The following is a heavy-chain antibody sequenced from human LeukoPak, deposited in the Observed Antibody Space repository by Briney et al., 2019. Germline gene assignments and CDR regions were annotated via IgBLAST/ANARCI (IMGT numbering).Heavy chain of an antibody. CDR3: ASYYPGNWFDP. D-gene: IGHD3-22*01. J-gene: IGHJ5*02. CDR1: GYSISSGYH. Sequence: SETLSLTCTVSGYSISSGYHWGWIRQPPGKGLEWIGGIYHSGSTYYNPSLKSRVTISVDTSKNQFYLKLSSVTAADTAVYYCASYYPGNWFDPWGQGTLVTVSS. CDR2: IYHSGST. V-gene: IGHV4-38-2*02.